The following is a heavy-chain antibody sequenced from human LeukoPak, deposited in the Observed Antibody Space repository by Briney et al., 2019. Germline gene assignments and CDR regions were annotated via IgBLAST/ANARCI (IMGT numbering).Heavy chain of an antibody. CDR2: INHSGST. J-gene: IGHJ4*02. V-gene: IGHV4-34*01. D-gene: IGHD5-24*01. Sequence: PSETLSLTCAVYGGSFSGYYWSWIRQPPGKGLEWIGEINHSGSTNYNPSLKSRVTISVDTSKNQFSLKLSSVTAADTAVYYCARAGAGWLQPFDYWGQGTLVTVSS. CDR3: ARAGAGWLQPFDY. CDR1: GGSFSGYY.